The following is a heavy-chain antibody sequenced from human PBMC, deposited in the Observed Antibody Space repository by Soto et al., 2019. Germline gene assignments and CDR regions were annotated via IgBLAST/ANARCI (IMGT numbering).Heavy chain of an antibody. CDR1: GYTFTGYY. CDR2: INPNSGGT. V-gene: IGHV1-2*04. D-gene: IGHD3-10*01. J-gene: IGHJ4*02. Sequence: QVQLVQSGAEVKKPGASVKVSCKASGYTFTGYYMHWVRQAPGQGLEWMGWINPNSGGTNYAQKFQGWVTMTRDTSISTAYMELSRLRSDDTAVYYCARAKANVLLWFGELDYWGQGTLVTVSS. CDR3: ARAKANVLLWFGELDY.